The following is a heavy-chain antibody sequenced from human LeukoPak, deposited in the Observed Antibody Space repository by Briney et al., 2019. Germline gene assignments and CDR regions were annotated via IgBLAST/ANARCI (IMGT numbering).Heavy chain of an antibody. J-gene: IGHJ4*02. V-gene: IGHV3-21*01. Sequence: PGGSLRLSCAASGVSFSSYSMNWVRQAPGKGLEWVSSISSSSSYIYYADSVKGRFTISRDNTKNSLYQQMNSLRAEDTALYYCARDCGGSCYSGNYWGQGTLVTDSS. CDR1: GVSFSSYS. CDR3: ARDCGGSCYSGNY. D-gene: IGHD2-15*01. CDR2: ISSSSSYI.